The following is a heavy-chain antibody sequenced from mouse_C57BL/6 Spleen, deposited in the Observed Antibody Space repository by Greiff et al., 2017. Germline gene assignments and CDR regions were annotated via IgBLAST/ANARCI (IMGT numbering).Heavy chain of an antibody. Sequence: QVQLQQSGAELVKPGASVKMSCKASGYTFTSYWITWVKQRPGQGLEWIGDIYPGSGSTNYNEKFKSKATLTVDTSSSTAYMQLSSLTSEDSAVYYCARKDYGSSSHFDYWGQGTTLTVSS. V-gene: IGHV1-55*01. CDR2: IYPGSGST. CDR3: ARKDYGSSSHFDY. CDR1: GYTFTSYW. J-gene: IGHJ2*01. D-gene: IGHD1-1*01.